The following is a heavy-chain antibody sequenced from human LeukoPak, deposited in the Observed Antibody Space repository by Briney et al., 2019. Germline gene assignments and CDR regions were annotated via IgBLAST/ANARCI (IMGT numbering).Heavy chain of an antibody. CDR3: ARHNADSSGPLEPFDY. CDR1: GGSINSYY. D-gene: IGHD3-22*01. Sequence: SETLSLTCTVSGGSINSYYWGWIRQPAGKGLEWIGRIYTTGSTNYNPSLKSRVTISVDTSNNQFSLRLTSVTAADTAVYYCARHNADSSGPLEPFDYWGQGTLVTVSS. J-gene: IGHJ4*02. CDR2: IYTTGST. V-gene: IGHV4-4*07.